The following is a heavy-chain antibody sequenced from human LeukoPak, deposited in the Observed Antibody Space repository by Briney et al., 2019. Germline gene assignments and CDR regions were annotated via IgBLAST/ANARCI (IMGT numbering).Heavy chain of an antibody. CDR2: INHSGIT. D-gene: IGHD5-18*01. J-gene: IGHJ4*02. V-gene: IGHV4-34*01. CDR3: ARVTRDYNYGYSSMVDS. Sequence: PSETLSLTCTVSGGSISSYYWTWIRQPPGKGLEWIGEINHSGITNYSPSLKSRVIISVDTSNNQFSLRLSSVTAADTAIYYCARVTRDYNYGYSSMVDSWGQGTLVTVSS. CDR1: GGSISSYY.